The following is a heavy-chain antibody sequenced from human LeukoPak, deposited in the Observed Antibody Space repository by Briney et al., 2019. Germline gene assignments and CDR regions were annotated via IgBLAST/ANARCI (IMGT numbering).Heavy chain of an antibody. CDR1: GFIFNNYG. V-gene: IGHV3-23*01. CDR3: AKEPREYCSSTSCPNWIDP. D-gene: IGHD2-2*01. CDR2: ISASGGTT. Sequence: PGGSLRLSCAASGFIFNNYGIHWVRQAPGKGLEWVSAISASGGTTYYADSVKGRFTISRDNSKNTLYLQMSGLRAEDTAVYYCAKEPREYCSSTSCPNWIDPWGQGTLVTVSS. J-gene: IGHJ5*02.